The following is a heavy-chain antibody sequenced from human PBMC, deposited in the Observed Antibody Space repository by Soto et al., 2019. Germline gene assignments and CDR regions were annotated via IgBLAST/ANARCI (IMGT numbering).Heavy chain of an antibody. CDR2: IWFEGSDK. Sequence: QVQLVESGGGVVQPGRSLRLSCAASGFTFSRHGMHWVRQAPGTGLEWVAVIWFEGSDKYYADSVKGRFTISRDNSKNTLYLQMNSLRAEDTAVYYCARDKGKVHFDYWGQGTLVTVSS. J-gene: IGHJ4*02. V-gene: IGHV3-33*01. CDR3: ARDKGKVHFDY. D-gene: IGHD3-10*01. CDR1: GFTFSRHG.